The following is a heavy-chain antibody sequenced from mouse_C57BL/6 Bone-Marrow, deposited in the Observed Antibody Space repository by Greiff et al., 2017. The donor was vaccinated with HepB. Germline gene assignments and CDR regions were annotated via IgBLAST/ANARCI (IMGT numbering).Heavy chain of an antibody. CDR2: IWGGGST. J-gene: IGHJ1*03. CDR1: GFSLTSYG. CDR3: AKHGIPYYYGSRDWYFDV. V-gene: IGHV2-9*01. Sequence: VMLVESGPGLVAPSQSLSITCTVSGFSLTSYGVDWVRQPPGKGLEWLGVIWGGGSTNYNSALMSRLSISKDNSKSQVFLKMNSLQTDDTAMYYCAKHGIPYYYGSRDWYFDVWGTGTTVTVSS. D-gene: IGHD1-1*01.